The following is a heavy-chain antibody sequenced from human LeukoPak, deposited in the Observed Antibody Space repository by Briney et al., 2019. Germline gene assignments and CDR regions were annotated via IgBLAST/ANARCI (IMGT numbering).Heavy chain of an antibody. J-gene: IGHJ4*02. CDR3: AQCPYYYGSGSYDPPDY. V-gene: IGHV3-23*01. CDR2: ISGSGGST. Sequence: TGGSLRLSCAASAFTFSNYAMSWVRQAPGKGLEWVSAISGSGGSTYYADSVKGRFTISRDNSKNTLYLQMNSLRAEDTAVYYCAQCPYYYGSGSYDPPDYWGQGTLVTVSS. D-gene: IGHD3-10*01. CDR1: AFTFSNYA.